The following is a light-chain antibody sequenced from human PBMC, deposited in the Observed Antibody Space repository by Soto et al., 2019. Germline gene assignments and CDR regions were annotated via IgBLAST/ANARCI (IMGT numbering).Light chain of an antibody. J-gene: IGLJ1*01. CDR2: EGS. Sequence: QSVLTQPASVSGSPGQSINISCTGTSSDVGSYNLVSWYQQHPGKAPKLMIYEGSKRPSGVSNRFSGSKSGNTASLTISGLQAEDEADYYCCSYAGCSSYVFGTGTKLTVL. V-gene: IGLV2-23*01. CDR3: CSYAGCSSYV. CDR1: SSDVGSYNL.